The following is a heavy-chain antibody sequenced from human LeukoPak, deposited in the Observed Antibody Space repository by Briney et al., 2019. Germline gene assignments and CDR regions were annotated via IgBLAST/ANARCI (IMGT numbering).Heavy chain of an antibody. Sequence: ASVKLSCKASGSTFTSYVISSVRRAPGQALEWMGWVSANNGDTSYAQNLQGRVTMTTDTYTSTAYMELRSLRSDDAAVYYCARSAGGSRRYDPWGQGTLVTVSS. V-gene: IGHV1-18*01. CDR2: VSANNGDT. D-gene: IGHD1-26*01. J-gene: IGHJ5*02. CDR3: ARSAGGSRRYDP. CDR1: GSTFTSYV.